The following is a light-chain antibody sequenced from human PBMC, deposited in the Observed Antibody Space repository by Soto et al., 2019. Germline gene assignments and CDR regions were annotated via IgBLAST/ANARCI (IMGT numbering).Light chain of an antibody. CDR3: QQSYRTPHS. CDR2: AAS. J-gene: IGKJ2*01. V-gene: IGKV1-39*01. Sequence: DIQMTQSPSSLSASVGDRVTITCRASQGVSGYLLWYQQRQGRAPKLLIYAASNLLTGVPSRLSSSGSGANFTLTITRLQPEDCATDYCQQSYRTPHSVGQGTKLE. CDR1: QGVSGY.